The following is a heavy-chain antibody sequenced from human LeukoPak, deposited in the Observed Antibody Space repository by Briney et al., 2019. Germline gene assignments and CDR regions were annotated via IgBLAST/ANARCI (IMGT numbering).Heavy chain of an antibody. CDR3: ARGLYRYNWNDIYFDY. J-gene: IGHJ4*02. V-gene: IGHV7-4-1*02. CDR2: INTNTGNP. CDR1: GYTFTSYA. D-gene: IGHD1-1*01. Sequence: ASVKVSFKASGYTFTSYAMNWVRQAPGQGLEWMGWINTNTGNPTYAQGFTGRFVFSLDTSVSTAYLQISSLKAEDTAVYYCARGLYRYNWNDIYFDYWGQGTLVTVSS.